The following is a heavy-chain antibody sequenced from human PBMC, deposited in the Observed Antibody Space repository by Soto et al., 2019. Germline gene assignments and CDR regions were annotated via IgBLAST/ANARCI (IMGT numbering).Heavy chain of an antibody. Sequence: SETLSLTCTVSGGFLWGWIRQSPDKGLEWIGYIYNSGRYNYNPSLESRLTITIDTSKNQFSLRLASVTAADTAVYYCARTLPNRQLFDSWSQGTLVTVS. CDR3: ARTLPNRQLFDS. D-gene: IGHD1-1*01. V-gene: IGHV4-59*01. CDR2: IYNSGRY. J-gene: IGHJ4*02. CDR1: GGFL.